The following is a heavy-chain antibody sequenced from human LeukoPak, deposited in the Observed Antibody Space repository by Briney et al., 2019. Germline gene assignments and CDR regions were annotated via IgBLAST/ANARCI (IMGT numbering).Heavy chain of an antibody. V-gene: IGHV3-30*07. CDR1: GFTLSSYA. Sequence: PGGSLRLSCAPSGFTLSSYAMHCVPPAPGKALEWWAVISYDGSNKYYADSVRGRFTISRDNSKNTLYLQMNSLRAEDTAVYFCARTVQLERPVPLRNYYYMDVWGKGTTVTISS. D-gene: IGHD1-1*01. J-gene: IGHJ6*03. CDR2: ISYDGSNK. CDR3: ARTVQLERPVPLRNYYYMDV.